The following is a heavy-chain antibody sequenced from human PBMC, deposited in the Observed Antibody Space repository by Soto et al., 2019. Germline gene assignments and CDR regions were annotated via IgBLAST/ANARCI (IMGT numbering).Heavy chain of an antibody. J-gene: IGHJ3*02. CDR2: IWYDGSNK. CDR3: ARGKENSNIFDAFDI. Sequence: QVQLVESGGGVVQPGRCLRLSCAASGFTFSSYGMHWVRQAPGKGLEWVAVIWYDGSNKYYADSVKGRFTISRDNSKNTLYLQMNSLRAEDTAVYYCARGKENSNIFDAFDIWGQGTMVTVSS. CDR1: GFTFSSYG. D-gene: IGHD3-22*01. V-gene: IGHV3-33*01.